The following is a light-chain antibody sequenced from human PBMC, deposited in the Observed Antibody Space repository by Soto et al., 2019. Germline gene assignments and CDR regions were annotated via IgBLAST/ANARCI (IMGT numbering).Light chain of an antibody. Sequence: QSVLTQPPSVSAAPGQKVTISCSGSSSNIGNNYVSWYQQLPGTAPKVLIYENNKRPSGIPDRFSGSKSGTSATLGITGLQTGDEADYYCATWDSSLNSWVFGGGTKLTVL. V-gene: IGLV1-51*02. CDR2: ENN. CDR1: SSNIGNNY. CDR3: ATWDSSLNSWV. J-gene: IGLJ3*02.